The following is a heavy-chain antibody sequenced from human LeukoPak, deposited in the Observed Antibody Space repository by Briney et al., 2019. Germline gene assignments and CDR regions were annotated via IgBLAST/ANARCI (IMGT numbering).Heavy chain of an antibody. Sequence: SETLSLTCTVSGGSISSGDYYWSWIRQPPGKGLEWIGYIYYSGSTYYNPSLKSRVTISVDTSKNQFSLKLISVTAADTAVYYCAREMYQLLSGYKWNYRGNNWFDPWGQGTLVTVSS. V-gene: IGHV4-30-4*01. D-gene: IGHD1-7*01. CDR3: AREMYQLLSGYKWNYRGNNWFDP. J-gene: IGHJ5*02. CDR1: GGSISSGDYY. CDR2: IYYSGST.